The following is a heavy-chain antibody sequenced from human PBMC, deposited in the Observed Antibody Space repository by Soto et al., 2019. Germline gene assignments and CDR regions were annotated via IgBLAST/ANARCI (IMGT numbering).Heavy chain of an antibody. J-gene: IGHJ4*02. CDR2: IYPGDSDT. CDR1: GYSFTSYG. Sequence: VESLTISCKVSGYSFTSYGIGWVRQMPGKGLERMGIIYPGDSDTRYSPSFQGQVTISADKSISTAYLQWSSLKASDTAMYYCARTLGEFDYWGQGTLVTVSS. D-gene: IGHD3-10*01. V-gene: IGHV5-51*01. CDR3: ARTLGEFDY.